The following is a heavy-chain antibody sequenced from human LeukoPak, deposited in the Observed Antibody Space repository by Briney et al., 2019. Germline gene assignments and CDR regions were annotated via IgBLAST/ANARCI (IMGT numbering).Heavy chain of an antibody. CDR1: GGSISSGNYH. CDR3: ARERSITMIGDQSFDI. J-gene: IGHJ3*02. V-gene: IGHV4-61*02. Sequence: SETLSLTCTVSGGSISSGNYHWSWIRQPAGKGLEWIGRIYHGGTTNYSPSLKSRVTISVDTSKNQFSLQVTSVTAADTAVYYCARERSITMIGDQSFDIWGQGTMVTVSS. CDR2: IYHGGTT. D-gene: IGHD3-10*02.